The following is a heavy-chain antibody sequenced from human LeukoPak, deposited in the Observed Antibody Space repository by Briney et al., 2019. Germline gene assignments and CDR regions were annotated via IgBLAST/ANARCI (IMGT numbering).Heavy chain of an antibody. D-gene: IGHD4-11*01. J-gene: IGHJ4*02. CDR3: ARAYMTTVTLGDY. V-gene: IGHV1-2*02. CDR2: INPNSGVT. CDR1: GYTLTGYY. Sequence: ASVKVSCKASGYTLTGYYIHWVRQAPGQGLERMGWINPNSGVTNYAQKFQGRVTLTRDTPISTAYMEVSRLRSDDMAVYYCARAYMTTVTLGDYWGQGTLVTVSS.